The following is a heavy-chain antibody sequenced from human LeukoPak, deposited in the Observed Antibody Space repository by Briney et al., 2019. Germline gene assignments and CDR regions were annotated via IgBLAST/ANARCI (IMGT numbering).Heavy chain of an antibody. D-gene: IGHD6-19*01. J-gene: IGHJ4*02. CDR3: ARDHDSSGSFGSVY. Sequence: SETLSLTCTVSGGSISSYYWSWIRQPAGKGLEWIGRLYPSGSTTYNPSLESRVTISVDKSKNQVSLRLTSVTAADTAVYYCARDHDSSGSFGSVYWGQGTLVTVSS. V-gene: IGHV4-4*07. CDR2: LYPSGST. CDR1: GGSISSYY.